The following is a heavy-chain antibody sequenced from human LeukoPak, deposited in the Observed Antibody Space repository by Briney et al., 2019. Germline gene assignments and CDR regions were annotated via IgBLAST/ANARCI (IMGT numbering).Heavy chain of an antibody. D-gene: IGHD3-10*01. CDR1: GGSMSLFY. J-gene: IGHJ4*02. Sequence: SETLSLTCTVSGGSMSLFYWSRIRQPPGNELEWLGYIYYSGSTNYNPSLKSRVTMSVDTSKNQLSLKLSSVTVADTAVYYCARYGSGSYRHFDSWGQGTLVTVSS. V-gene: IGHV4-59*01. CDR2: IYYSGST. CDR3: ARYGSGSYRHFDS.